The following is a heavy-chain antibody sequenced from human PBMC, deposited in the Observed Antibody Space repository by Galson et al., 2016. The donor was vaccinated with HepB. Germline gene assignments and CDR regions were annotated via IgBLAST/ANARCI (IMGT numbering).Heavy chain of an antibody. Sequence: SVKVSCKASGGSFSNYAISWVRPAPGQGLEWLGGIMPMFGTPTYPQRFQGRVTIIADESTSTAYMDLGGLTSEDTAVYYCARAGPYSGYDSHYYYGLDVWGQGTRVTVS. CDR3: ARAGPYSGYDSHYYYGLDV. J-gene: IGHJ6*02. V-gene: IGHV1-69*13. CDR2: IMPMFGTP. D-gene: IGHD5-12*01. CDR1: GGSFSNYA.